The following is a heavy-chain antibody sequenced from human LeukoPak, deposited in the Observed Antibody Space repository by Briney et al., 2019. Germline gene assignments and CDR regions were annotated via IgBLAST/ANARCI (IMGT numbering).Heavy chain of an antibody. V-gene: IGHV3-7*04. CDR3: AGGYTCGY. CDR2: IKEDGSDK. CDR1: GFTFSIYW. D-gene: IGHD5-18*01. Sequence: GRSLRLSCSASGFTFSIYWMSWVRQAPGNGLEWVANIKEDGSDKNYADSVKGRFNIHRDNAKNSLYLQMNSLRAEDTAVYYCAGGYTCGYWGQGTLVSVSS. J-gene: IGHJ4*02.